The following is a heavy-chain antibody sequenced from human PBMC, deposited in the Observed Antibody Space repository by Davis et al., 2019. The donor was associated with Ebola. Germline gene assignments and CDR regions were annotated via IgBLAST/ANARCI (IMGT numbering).Heavy chain of an antibody. V-gene: IGHV4-31*03. D-gene: IGHD3-22*01. CDR1: GGSISRGGSY. CDR2: IYYSGST. J-gene: IGHJ6*03. Sequence: LRPSCTVSGGSISRGGSYWTWIRQHPGKGLEWTGYIYYSGSTYYKPSLKSRVTISLDTSKNQFSLNLYSVTAADTAVYYCARDLRYDSSGYDYYFYMDVWGKGTTVTVSS. CDR3: ARDLRYDSSGYDYYFYMDV.